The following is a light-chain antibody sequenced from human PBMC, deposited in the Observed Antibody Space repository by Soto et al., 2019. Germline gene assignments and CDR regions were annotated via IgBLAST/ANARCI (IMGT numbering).Light chain of an antibody. CDR2: ATS. V-gene: IGKV3-11*01. CDR1: QGIFSH. Sequence: IVLTQSPATLSLSPGERATLSCRASQGIFSHLDWFQQKPGQAPRLLIYATSNRASGVPARFSGSGSGTDFTLTISSLEPEYFAVYYCQQRYTWPLSFGGGTKVEIK. J-gene: IGKJ4*01. CDR3: QQRYTWPLS.